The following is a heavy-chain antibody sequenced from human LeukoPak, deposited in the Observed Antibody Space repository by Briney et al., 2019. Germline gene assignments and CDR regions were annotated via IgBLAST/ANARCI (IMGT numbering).Heavy chain of an antibody. D-gene: IGHD2-2*01. CDR1: GGSISSDDYY. Sequence: SETLSLTCTVSGGSISSDDYYWSWIRQPPGKGLEWIGYIYYSGSTYYNPSLKSRVTISVDTSKNQFSLKLSSVTAADTAVYYCAREYVVVVPAATYFDYWGQGTLVTVSS. J-gene: IGHJ4*02. V-gene: IGHV4-30-4*01. CDR2: IYYSGST. CDR3: AREYVVVVPAATYFDY.